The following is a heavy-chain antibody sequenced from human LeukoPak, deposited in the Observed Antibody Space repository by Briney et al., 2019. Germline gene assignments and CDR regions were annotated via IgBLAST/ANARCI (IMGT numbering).Heavy chain of an antibody. J-gene: IGHJ6*02. CDR3: ARAYGYCSGGSCYYYYGMDV. CDR1: GYTFTSYY. D-gene: IGHD2-15*01. V-gene: IGHV1-46*01. Sequence: ASVKVSCKASGYTFTSYYMHWVRQAPGQGLEWMGIINPSGGSTSYAQKFQGRVTMTRDTSTSTVYMELSSLRSEDTAVYYCARAYGYCSGGSCYYYYGMDVWGQGTTVTVSS. CDR2: INPSGGST.